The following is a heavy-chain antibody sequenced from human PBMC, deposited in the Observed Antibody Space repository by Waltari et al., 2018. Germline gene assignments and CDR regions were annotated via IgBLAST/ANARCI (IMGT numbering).Heavy chain of an antibody. D-gene: IGHD6-6*01. J-gene: IGHJ6*03. CDR3: ARAPGRAARPPYYYYYMDV. V-gene: IGHV1-69*14. Sequence: QVQLVQSGAEVKKPGSSVKVSCKASGGTFSSYAISWVRQAPGQGLEWMGGIIPSIGTANDAQKFQRRGTITADKSTSTAYMELSSLRSEETAVYYCARAPGRAARPPYYYYYMDVWGKGTTVTVSS. CDR1: GGTFSSYA. CDR2: IIPSIGTA.